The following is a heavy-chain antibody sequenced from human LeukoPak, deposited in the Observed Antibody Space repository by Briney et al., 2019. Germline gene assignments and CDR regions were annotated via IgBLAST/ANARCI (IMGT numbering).Heavy chain of an antibody. D-gene: IGHD3-16*01. CDR2: FYYSGST. CDR1: DGSITSSSYY. Sequence: PSETLSLTCTVSDGSITSSSYYWAWIRQPPGKGLEWIGSFYYSGSTYYNPSLKSRVTISVDTSKNQFSLKLSSVTAADTAVYYCAREGGAGAFDIWGQGTMVTVSS. J-gene: IGHJ3*02. CDR3: AREGGAGAFDI. V-gene: IGHV4-39*07.